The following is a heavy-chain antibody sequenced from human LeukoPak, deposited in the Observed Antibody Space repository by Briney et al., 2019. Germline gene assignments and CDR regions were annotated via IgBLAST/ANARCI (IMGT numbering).Heavy chain of an antibody. D-gene: IGHD5-12*01. Sequence: GGSLRLSCAASGFTFSSYGMHWVRQAPGKGLEWVAVISYDGSNKYYADSVKGRFTISRDNAKNSLYLQMNSLRAEDTAVYYCARGTPYDGLDYWGQGTLVTVSS. J-gene: IGHJ4*02. CDR3: ARGTPYDGLDY. CDR2: ISYDGSNK. V-gene: IGHV3-30*03. CDR1: GFTFSSYG.